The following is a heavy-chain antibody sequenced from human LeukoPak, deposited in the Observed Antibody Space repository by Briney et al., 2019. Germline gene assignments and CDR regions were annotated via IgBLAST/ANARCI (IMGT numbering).Heavy chain of an antibody. V-gene: IGHV3-30-3*01. Sequence: TGGSLRLSCAASGFTFSSFAMYWARQAPGKGLGWVALISYDGSNKYYADSVKGRFTISRDNSKNTLYLQVNSLRAEDTAVYYCARAPLRNSYGPLWDWGQGTLVTVSS. D-gene: IGHD5-18*01. CDR3: ARAPLRNSYGPLWD. J-gene: IGHJ4*02. CDR2: ISYDGSNK. CDR1: GFTFSSFA.